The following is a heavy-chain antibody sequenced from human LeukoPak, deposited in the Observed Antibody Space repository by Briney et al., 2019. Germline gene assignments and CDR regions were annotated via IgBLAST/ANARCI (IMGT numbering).Heavy chain of an antibody. D-gene: IGHD3-10*01. V-gene: IGHV1-8*01. CDR3: ARGQMFYGSGSYRNWFDP. J-gene: IGHJ5*02. CDR1: GYTFTSYD. Sequence: ASVKVSCKASGYTFTSYDIIWVRQAPGQGLEWMGWMNPNSGNTGYTKKLQGRVTMTRNTSITTAYMELSSLRSEDTAVYYCARGQMFYGSGSYRNWFDPWGQGTLVTVSS. CDR2: MNPNSGNT.